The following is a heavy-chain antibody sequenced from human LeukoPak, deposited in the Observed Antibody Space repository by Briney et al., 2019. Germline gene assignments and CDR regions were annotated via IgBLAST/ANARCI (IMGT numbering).Heavy chain of an antibody. D-gene: IGHD2-15*01. V-gene: IGHV3-74*01. Sequence: GGSLRLSCAASGFTFSSYWMHWVRQAPGKGLVWVSRINSDGSSTSYADSVKGRFTISRDNAKNTLYLQMNSLRAEDTAVYYCAKGQSVGYCSGGSCPMDVWGQGTTVTVSS. CDR2: INSDGSST. J-gene: IGHJ6*02. CDR1: GFTFSSYW. CDR3: AKGQSVGYCSGGSCPMDV.